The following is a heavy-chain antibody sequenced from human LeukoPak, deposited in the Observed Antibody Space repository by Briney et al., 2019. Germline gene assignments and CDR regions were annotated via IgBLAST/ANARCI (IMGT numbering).Heavy chain of an antibody. CDR3: AKDEVVIATPAPAVDY. V-gene: IGHV3-30*02. CDR1: GFTFSSYG. J-gene: IGHJ4*02. D-gene: IGHD2-21*01. Sequence: PGGSLRLSCAASGFTFSSYGMHWVRQAPGKGLEWVAFIRYDGSNKYYADSVKGRFTISRDNSKNTLYLQMNSLRAEDTAVYYCAKDEVVIATPAPAVDYWGQGTLVTVSS. CDR2: IRYDGSNK.